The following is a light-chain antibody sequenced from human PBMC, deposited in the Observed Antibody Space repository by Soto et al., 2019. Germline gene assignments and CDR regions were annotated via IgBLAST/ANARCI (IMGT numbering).Light chain of an antibody. V-gene: IGKV1-39*01. J-gene: IGKJ2*01. CDR1: QTISSY. Sequence: DIQMTQSPSSLSASVGDRVTISCRASQTISSYLSWYQQTPGKAPKLLVYAASTLQSGVPSRFSGSGSGTDFTLTISSLQPEDFATYYCQQSYSTPYTFGQGTKLEIK. CDR2: AAS. CDR3: QQSYSTPYT.